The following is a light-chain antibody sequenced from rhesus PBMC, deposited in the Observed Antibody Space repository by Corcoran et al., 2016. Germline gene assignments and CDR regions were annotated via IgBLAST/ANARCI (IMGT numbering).Light chain of an antibody. CDR2: TVT. CDR1: QSLLHENGNTY. J-gene: IGKJ3*01. CDR3: MQSTKDPFT. Sequence: DIVMTQTPLSLPVTPGEPASIPCRASQSLLHENGNTYLYWYLQQPGQSPRLLIYTVTNRESGVPDRFSGSGSGTDLTLKISRVEPDDVGVYYCMQSTKDPFTFGPGTKLDIK. V-gene: IGKV2S2*01.